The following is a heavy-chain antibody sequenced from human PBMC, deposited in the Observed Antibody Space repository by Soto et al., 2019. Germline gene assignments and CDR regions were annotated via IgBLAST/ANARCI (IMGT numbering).Heavy chain of an antibody. V-gene: IGHV3-23*01. Sequence: PWGSLRLSCAGSGFAFSRYAINFCRHSPFKWLEWVSIISSRGDRTSYAESVKGRFTISRDDSKNTLFLHMNSLGAEDTAVYYCAKETGYSYGFQPNALDVWGQGTTVTVSS. CDR2: ISSRGDRT. CDR3: AKETGYSYGFQPNALDV. D-gene: IGHD5-18*01. CDR1: GFAFSRYA. J-gene: IGHJ6*02.